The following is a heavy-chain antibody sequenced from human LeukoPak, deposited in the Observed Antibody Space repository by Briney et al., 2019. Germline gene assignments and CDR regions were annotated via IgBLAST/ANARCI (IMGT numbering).Heavy chain of an antibody. J-gene: IGHJ4*02. D-gene: IGHD3-16*01. CDR1: GFTFSDYY. Sequence: GGSLRLSCAASGFTFSDYYMSWIRQAPGKGLEWVSYISGSASDIYYADSVKGRFTISRDNAKNSLYLQMNTLRAEDTAVYYCAPRGMYTRSFGRGQGTLVTVSS. CDR2: ISGSASDI. V-gene: IGHV3-11*01. CDR3: APRGMYTRSFG.